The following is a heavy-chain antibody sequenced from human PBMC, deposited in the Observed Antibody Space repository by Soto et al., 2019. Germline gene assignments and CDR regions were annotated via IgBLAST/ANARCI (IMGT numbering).Heavy chain of an antibody. J-gene: IGHJ4*02. CDR3: AKEHTLHNSGWVFDF. Sequence: QVQLVESGGGVVQPGGSLRLSCAASGFTFSSYGIQWVRQFPGNGLEWVAVISYDGSLISYADSVKGLFTLSRDHSKKALYLQMNSLRVADTAVYYFAKEHTLHNSGWVFDFWGQGALVTVSP. CDR1: GFTFSSYG. V-gene: IGHV3-30*18. D-gene: IGHD6-19*01. CDR2: ISYDGSLI.